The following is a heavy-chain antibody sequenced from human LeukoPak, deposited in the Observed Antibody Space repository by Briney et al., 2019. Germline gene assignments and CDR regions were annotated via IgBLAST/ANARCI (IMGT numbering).Heavy chain of an antibody. D-gene: IGHD1-1*01. V-gene: IGHV1-2*02. CDR1: GYTFTSYG. CDR3: ARDNWIGGERLPFDY. CDR2: IDPNSGGT. Sequence: ASVKVSCKASGYTFTSYGISWVRQAPGQGLEWMGWIDPNSGGTRYAQNFQSRVTMTRHTSINTAYMELSSLTSDDTAVYYCARDNWIGGERLPFDYWGQGTLVTVSS. J-gene: IGHJ4*02.